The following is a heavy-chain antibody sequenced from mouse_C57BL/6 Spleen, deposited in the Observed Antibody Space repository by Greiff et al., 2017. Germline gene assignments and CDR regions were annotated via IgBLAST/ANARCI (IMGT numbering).Heavy chain of an antibody. V-gene: IGHV1-74*01. CDR2: IHPSDSDT. CDR3: VYYGSSPYWYFDV. CDR1: GYTFTSYW. Sequence: QVQLQQPGAELVKPGASVKVSCKASGYTFTSYWMHWVKQRPGQGLEWIGRIHPSDSDTNYNQKFKGKATLTVDKSSSTAYMQRSSLTSEDSAVYYCVYYGSSPYWYFDVWGTGTTVTVSS. D-gene: IGHD1-1*01. J-gene: IGHJ1*03.